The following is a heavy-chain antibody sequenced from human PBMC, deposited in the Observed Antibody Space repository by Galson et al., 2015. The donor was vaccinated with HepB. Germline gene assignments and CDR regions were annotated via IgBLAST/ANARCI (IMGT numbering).Heavy chain of an antibody. CDR3: ATSDYDNFGPLGWFDP. J-gene: IGHJ5*02. D-gene: IGHD4-11*01. V-gene: IGHV3-23*01. CDR1: GFTFINYA. CDR2: ISGRGVGT. Sequence: SLRLSCAASGFTFINYAMSWVRQAPGKGLEWVSSISGRGVGTTYYADSVKGRFTIARDNSKNTLYLQMNSLRDEDTAVYYCATSDYDNFGPLGWFDPWGQGTQVTVAS.